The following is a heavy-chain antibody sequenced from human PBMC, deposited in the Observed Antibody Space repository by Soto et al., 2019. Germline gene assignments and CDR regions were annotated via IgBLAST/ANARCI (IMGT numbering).Heavy chain of an antibody. Sequence: QLQLQESGPGLVKPSETLSLTCTVSGGSISSSSYYWGWIRQPPGKGLEWIGSIYYSGSTYYNPSLKSRVTISVDTSKNQFSLKLSSVTAADTAVYYCARIEYSSSYYFDYWGQGTLVTVSS. J-gene: IGHJ4*02. D-gene: IGHD6-6*01. CDR1: GGSISSSSYY. CDR2: IYYSGST. V-gene: IGHV4-39*01. CDR3: ARIEYSSSYYFDY.